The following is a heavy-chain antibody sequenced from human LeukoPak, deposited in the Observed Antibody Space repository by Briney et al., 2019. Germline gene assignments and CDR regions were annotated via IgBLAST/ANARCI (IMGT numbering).Heavy chain of an antibody. Sequence: SETPSLTCTVSGGSISSYYWSWIRQPPGKGLEWIGYIYYSGSTNYNPSLKSRVTISVDTSKNQFSLKLSSVTAADTAVYYCARHHVDTAMVHYFDYWGQGTLVTVSS. J-gene: IGHJ4*02. V-gene: IGHV4-59*01. D-gene: IGHD5-18*01. CDR3: ARHHVDTAMVHYFDY. CDR2: IYYSGST. CDR1: GGSISSYY.